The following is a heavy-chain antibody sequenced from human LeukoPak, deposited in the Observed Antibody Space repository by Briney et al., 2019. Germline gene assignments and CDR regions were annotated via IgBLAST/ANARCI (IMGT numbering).Heavy chain of an antibody. V-gene: IGHV4-39*07. D-gene: IGHD1-26*01. CDR1: GFTFSTYW. Sequence: GSLRLSCAASGFTFSTYWMHWVRQAPGKGLEWIGSIYYSGSTYYNPSLKSRVTISVDTSKNQFSLKLSSVTAADTAVYYCAVWELHKYYFDYWGQGTLVTVSS. CDR3: AVWELHKYYFDY. J-gene: IGHJ4*02. CDR2: IYYSGST.